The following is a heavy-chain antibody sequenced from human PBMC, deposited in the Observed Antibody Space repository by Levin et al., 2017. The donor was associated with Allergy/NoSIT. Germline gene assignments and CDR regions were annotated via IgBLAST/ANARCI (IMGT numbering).Heavy chain of an antibody. D-gene: IGHD5-24*01. CDR2: IKEDGSEK. Sequence: GESLKISCAASGFTFSSYWMSWVRQAPGKGLEWVANIKEDGSEKKYVDSVKGRFTISRDNANNSLYLQMNSLRGEDTAVYYCATHGHRYYYGMDVWGQGTTVTVSS. CDR3: ATHGHRYYYGMDV. V-gene: IGHV3-7*02. CDR1: GFTFSSYW. J-gene: IGHJ6*02.